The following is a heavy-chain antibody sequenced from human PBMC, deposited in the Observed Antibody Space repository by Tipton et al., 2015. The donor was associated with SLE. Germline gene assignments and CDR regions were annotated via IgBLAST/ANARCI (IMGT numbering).Heavy chain of an antibody. Sequence: TLSLTCTVSGGSISSSYYWSWIRQPPGKGLEWIGYIYYSGSTNYNPSLKSRVTISVDTSKSQFSLKLSSVTAADTAVYYCARWARGFDYWGQGTLVTVSS. CDR1: GGSISSSYY. D-gene: IGHD3-16*01. V-gene: IGHV4-61*01. J-gene: IGHJ4*02. CDR3: ARWARGFDY. CDR2: IYYSGST.